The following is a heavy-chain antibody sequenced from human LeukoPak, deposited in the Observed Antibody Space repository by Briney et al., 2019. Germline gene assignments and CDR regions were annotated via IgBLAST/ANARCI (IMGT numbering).Heavy chain of an antibody. J-gene: IGHJ6*02. Sequence: PGGSLRLSCVASGFTFSSYAMHWVRQAPGKGLEWVAVISYDGSNKYYADSVKGRFTISRDNSKNTLYLQMNSLRAEDTAVYYCARHLDVWGQGTTVTVSS. V-gene: IGHV3-30-3*01. CDR3: ARHLDV. D-gene: IGHD3-3*02. CDR1: GFTFSSYA. CDR2: ISYDGSNK.